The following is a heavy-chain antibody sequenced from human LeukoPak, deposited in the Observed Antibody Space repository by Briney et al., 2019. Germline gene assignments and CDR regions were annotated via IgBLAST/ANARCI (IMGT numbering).Heavy chain of an antibody. D-gene: IGHD6-6*01. V-gene: IGHV4-39*01. CDR3: ASRMYSSSSRLNFDY. Sequence: PSKTLSLTCTVSGGSISSSSYYWGWIRQPPGKGLEWIGSIYYSGSTYYNPSLKSRVTISVDTSKNQFSLKLSSVTAADTAVYYCASRMYSSSSRLNFDYWGQGTLVTVSS. J-gene: IGHJ4*02. CDR2: IYYSGST. CDR1: GGSISSSSYY.